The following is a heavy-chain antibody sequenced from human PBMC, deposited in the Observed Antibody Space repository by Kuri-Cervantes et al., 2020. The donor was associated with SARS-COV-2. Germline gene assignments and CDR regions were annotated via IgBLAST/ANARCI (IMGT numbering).Heavy chain of an antibody. V-gene: IGHV3-23*01. Sequence: GESLKISCAASRFTFNNYAMSWVRQAPGKGLEWVSGISGSGDNTYYADSVKGRFTISRDNFKIPLSLQMNSLRAEDTAVHYCARLLARILSYHHSLVVYYFDYWGQGPLVTVSS. CDR3: ARLLARILSYHHSLVVYYFDY. CDR2: ISGSGDNT. CDR1: RFTFNNYA. J-gene: IGHJ4*02. D-gene: IGHD2-2*01.